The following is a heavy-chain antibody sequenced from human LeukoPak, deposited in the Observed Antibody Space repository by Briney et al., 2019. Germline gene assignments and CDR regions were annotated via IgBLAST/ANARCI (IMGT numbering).Heavy chain of an antibody. J-gene: IGHJ6*02. CDR1: GFTFSSYW. CDR2: IKQDGSEK. CDR3: ARDRHYDILSGFHNYYGMDV. V-gene: IGHV3-7*01. D-gene: IGHD3-9*01. Sequence: GGSLRLSCAASGFTFSSYWMTWVHQTPGKGLEWVANIKQDGSEKNYVESVKGRFTISRDNAKNSLYLQMNSLGVEDTAVYYCARDRHYDILSGFHNYYGMDVWGQGTTVTVSS.